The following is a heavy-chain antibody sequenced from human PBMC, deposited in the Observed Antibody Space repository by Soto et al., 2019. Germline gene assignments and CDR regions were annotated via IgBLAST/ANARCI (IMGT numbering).Heavy chain of an antibody. CDR1: GGSVSSGSYY. V-gene: IGHV4-61*01. CDR2: IYYSGST. D-gene: IGHD1-7*01. J-gene: IGHJ6*02. CDR3: ERDRRVRTYYYYGTDV. Sequence: SETLSLTCTVSGGSVSSGSYYWSWIRQPPGKGLEWIGYIYYSGSTNYNPSLKSRVTISVDTSKNQFSLKLSSVTAAETAVYYRERDRRVRTYYYYGTDVWGQGTTVTVSS.